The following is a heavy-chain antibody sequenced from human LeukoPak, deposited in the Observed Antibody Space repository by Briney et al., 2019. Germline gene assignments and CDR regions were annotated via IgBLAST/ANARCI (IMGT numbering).Heavy chain of an antibody. CDR1: GFTFSSYA. J-gene: IGHJ4*02. CDR2: ISGSGGST. CDR3: AKDGRQDSYDSSGYDS. V-gene: IGHV3-23*01. D-gene: IGHD3-22*01. Sequence: GGSLRLSCAASGFTFSSYAMSWVRQAPGKGLEWVSAISGSGGSTYYADSVKGRFTISRDNSKNTLYLQMNSLRAEDTAVYYCAKDGRQDSYDSSGYDSWGQGTLVTVSS.